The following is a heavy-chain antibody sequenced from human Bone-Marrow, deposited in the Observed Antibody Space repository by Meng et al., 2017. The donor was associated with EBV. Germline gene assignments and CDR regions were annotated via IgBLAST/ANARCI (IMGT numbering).Heavy chain of an antibody. CDR1: GGSISSYY. V-gene: IGHV4-59*01. J-gene: IGHJ4*02. CDR3: AREKGGGAQDY. D-gene: IGHD2-15*01. Sequence: QVQLQESGPGLVKRSETLSLTCTVSGGSISSYYWSWIRQPPGKGLEWIGYIYYSGSSNYNPSLKSRVTISVDTSKNQFSLKLSSVTAADTAVYYCAREKGGGAQDYWGQGTLVTVSS. CDR2: IYYSGSS.